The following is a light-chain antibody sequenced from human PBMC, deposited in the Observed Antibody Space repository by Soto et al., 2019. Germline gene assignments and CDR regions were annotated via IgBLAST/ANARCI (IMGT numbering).Light chain of an antibody. J-gene: IGKJ5*01. Sequence: EIVLTQSPGTLSLSPGERATLSCRASQSVSSSYLAWYQQKPGQAPRLLIYGASSRATGIPDRFSGSGSGTDFTLTISRLEPEDFAVYYCPQSGRFPFTFGHGTRLEIK. V-gene: IGKV3-20*01. CDR2: GAS. CDR1: QSVSSSY. CDR3: PQSGRFPFT.